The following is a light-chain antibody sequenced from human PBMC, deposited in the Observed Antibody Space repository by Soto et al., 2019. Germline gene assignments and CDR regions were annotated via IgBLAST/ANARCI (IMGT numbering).Light chain of an antibody. J-gene: IGLJ2*01. Sequence: QSVLTLPASVSGSPGQSITISCTGTSSDVGGYNYVSWYQQHPGRAPKVMIYDVSNRPSGVSNRFSGSKSGNTASLTISGLQAEDEADYYCSSYTTTSTLEVLFGGGTKLTVL. V-gene: IGLV2-14*01. CDR1: SSDVGGYNY. CDR2: DVS. CDR3: SSYTTTSTLEVL.